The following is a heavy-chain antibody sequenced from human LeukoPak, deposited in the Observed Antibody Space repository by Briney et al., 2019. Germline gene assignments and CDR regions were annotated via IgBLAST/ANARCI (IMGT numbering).Heavy chain of an antibody. CDR1: GFSLGTSGVG. CDR3: AHSPGIAVAGVYYFDY. Sequence: KSGPTLVNPTQTLTLTCTFSGFSLGTSGVGVGWIRQPPGKALEWLALIYWNDDKRYSPSLKSRLTITKDTSKNQVVLTMTNMDPVDTATYYCAHSPGIAVAGVYYFDYWGQGTLVTVSS. J-gene: IGHJ4*02. CDR2: IYWNDDK. D-gene: IGHD6-19*01. V-gene: IGHV2-5*01.